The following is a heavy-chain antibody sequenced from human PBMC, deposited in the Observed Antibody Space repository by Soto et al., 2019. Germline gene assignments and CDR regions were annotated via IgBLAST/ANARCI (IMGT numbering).Heavy chain of an antibody. CDR2: IYHSGST. CDR3: ARAGGLGAVAVDY. V-gene: IGHV4-30-2*01. J-gene: IGHJ4*02. D-gene: IGHD6-19*01. CDR1: GGSFSGYS. Sequence: SETLSLTCAVYGGSFSGYSWSWIRQPPGKGLEWIGYIYHSGSTYYNPSLKSRVTISVDRSKNQFSLKLSSVTAADTAVYYCARAGGLGAVAVDYWGQGTLVTVSS.